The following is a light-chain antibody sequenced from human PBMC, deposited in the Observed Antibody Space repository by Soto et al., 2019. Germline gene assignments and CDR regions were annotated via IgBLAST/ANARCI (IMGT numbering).Light chain of an antibody. CDR1: QGISSS. CDR3: QHANSFPLT. J-gene: IGKJ4*01. Sequence: DIQMTQSPASVSASVGYRVTITCRSSQGISSSLAWYQQKPGKAPKLLIYAASSLHSGVPSRFSGSASATDFTPTISSLQPEDVATYYCQHANSFPLTFGGGTKVEIK. CDR2: AAS. V-gene: IGKV1-12*01.